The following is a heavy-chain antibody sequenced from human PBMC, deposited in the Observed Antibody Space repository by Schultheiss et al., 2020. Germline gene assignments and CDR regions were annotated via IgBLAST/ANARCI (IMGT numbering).Heavy chain of an antibody. J-gene: IGHJ4*02. CDR1: GFTFSSYG. CDR2: IWYDGSNK. V-gene: IGHV3-33*01. CDR3: ARPWGY. Sequence: GGSLRLSCAASGFTFSSYGMHWVRQAPGKGLEWVAVIWYDGSNKYYADSVKGRFTISRDNSKNTLYLQLNSLTTDDTAIYYCARPWGYWGQGTLVTVSS. D-gene: IGHD7-27*01.